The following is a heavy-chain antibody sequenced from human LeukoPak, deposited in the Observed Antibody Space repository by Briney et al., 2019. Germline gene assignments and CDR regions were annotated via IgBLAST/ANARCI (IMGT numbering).Heavy chain of an antibody. V-gene: IGHV3-23*01. D-gene: IGHD6-6*01. Sequence: PGGSLRLSCAASGFTFSSYAMSWVRQAPGKGLEWVSAISGSGGSTYYADSVKGRFTISRDNSKNTLYLQMNSLRAEDTAVYYCAKSRSPYSSSSPELDYWGQGTLVTVSS. CDR3: AKSRSPYSSSSPELDY. CDR2: ISGSGGST. J-gene: IGHJ4*02. CDR1: GFTFSSYA.